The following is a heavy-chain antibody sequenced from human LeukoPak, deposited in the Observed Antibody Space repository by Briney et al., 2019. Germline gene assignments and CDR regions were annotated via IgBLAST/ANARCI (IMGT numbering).Heavy chain of an antibody. Sequence: GGSLRLSCAASGFTFSDHYMHWVRQAPGKGLEWVAVIWYDGSNKYYADSVKGRFTISRDNSKNTLYLQMNSLRAEDTAVYYRARDLSLTYDSSGFDWGQGTLVTVSS. J-gene: IGHJ4*02. V-gene: IGHV3-33*08. CDR3: ARDLSLTYDSSGFD. D-gene: IGHD3-22*01. CDR1: GFTFSDHY. CDR2: IWYDGSNK.